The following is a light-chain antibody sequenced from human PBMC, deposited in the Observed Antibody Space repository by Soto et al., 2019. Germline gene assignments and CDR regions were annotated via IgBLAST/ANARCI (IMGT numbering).Light chain of an antibody. V-gene: IGKV1-39*01. Sequence: DIQMTQSPSSLSASVGDRVTITCRASQSIRRYLNWYQQKPGKAPKLLIYAAFSVQSGVPSRFSDSGSGTDFTLTIISLQPEDFATYYCQQSYSTEVTFVPGTKVDIK. J-gene: IGKJ3*01. CDR2: AAF. CDR1: QSIRRY. CDR3: QQSYSTEVT.